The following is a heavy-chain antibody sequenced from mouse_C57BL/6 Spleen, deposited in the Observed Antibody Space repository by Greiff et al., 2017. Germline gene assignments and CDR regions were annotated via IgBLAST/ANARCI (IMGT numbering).Heavy chain of an antibody. Sequence: QVQLQQSGPELVTPGASVKLSCKASGYTFTSYDINWVKQRPGQGLEWIGWIYPRDGSTKYNETFKGKATLTVDTSSSTAYMGLHSLTSEDSAVYFCASGGPHTFDYWGQGTTLTVSS. V-gene: IGHV1-85*01. CDR1: GYTFTSYD. CDR2: IYPRDGST. CDR3: ASGGPHTFDY. J-gene: IGHJ2*01.